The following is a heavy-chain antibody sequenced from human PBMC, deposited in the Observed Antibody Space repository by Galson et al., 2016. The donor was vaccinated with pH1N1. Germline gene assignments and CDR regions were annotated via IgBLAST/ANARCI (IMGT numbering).Heavy chain of an antibody. CDR2: IYYSGST. CDR1: GGSISTSNFY. D-gene: IGHD3-10*01. J-gene: IGHJ4*02. CDR3: ARARKITRQTDWATADALRGGSGRFDY. Sequence: SETLSLTCTVSGGSISTSNFYWGWIRQSPGKGLEWIGNIYYSGSTYYNPSLKSRVTISVDTSKKQFSLNLNSVTAADTAVYYCARARKITRQTDWATADALRGGSGRFDYWGQGTLVTVSS. V-gene: IGHV4-39*07.